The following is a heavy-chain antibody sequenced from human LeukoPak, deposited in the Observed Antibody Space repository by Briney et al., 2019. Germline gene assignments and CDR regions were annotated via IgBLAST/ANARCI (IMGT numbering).Heavy chain of an antibody. Sequence: SETLSLTCTVSGGSISTHYWSWIRQPPGKGLQWIGYISYSGNTNYNPSLKSRVTISVDTSKKQFSLRLSSVTAADTAFYYCARLVSSSLDYWGQGTLVTVSS. CDR3: ARLVSSSLDY. J-gene: IGHJ4*02. CDR1: GGSISTHY. CDR2: ISYSGNT. V-gene: IGHV4-59*08. D-gene: IGHD6-13*01.